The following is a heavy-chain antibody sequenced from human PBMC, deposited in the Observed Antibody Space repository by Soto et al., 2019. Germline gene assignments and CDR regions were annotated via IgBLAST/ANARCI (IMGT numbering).Heavy chain of an antibody. Sequence: PSETLSLTCTVSGGSISSGDHYWSWLRQAPGKGLEWIGYIYYNGRTYYNPSLKSRVTISVDTSKIHFSLKLSSVTAADTAVYYCARSLVGGSRSSWDLWGQGSLVTVSS. CDR1: GGSISSGDHY. CDR3: ARSLVGGSRSSWDL. V-gene: IGHV4-30-4*01. D-gene: IGHD3-10*01. J-gene: IGHJ5*02. CDR2: IYYNGRT.